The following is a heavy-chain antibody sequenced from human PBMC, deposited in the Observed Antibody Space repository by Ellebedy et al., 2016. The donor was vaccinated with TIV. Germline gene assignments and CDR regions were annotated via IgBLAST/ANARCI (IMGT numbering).Heavy chain of an antibody. V-gene: IGHV3-30*03. Sequence: GESLKISCAASGFTFSAYGIHWVRQAPGKGLEWVAVVTYAENTKDYAASVKGRFTISRDNSKNTLYLQMNSLRAEDTAVYYCVRDAGGNGGKFDYWGQGALVIVSP. CDR2: VTYAENTK. CDR1: GFTFSAYG. CDR3: VRDAGGNGGKFDY. D-gene: IGHD2-15*01. J-gene: IGHJ4*02.